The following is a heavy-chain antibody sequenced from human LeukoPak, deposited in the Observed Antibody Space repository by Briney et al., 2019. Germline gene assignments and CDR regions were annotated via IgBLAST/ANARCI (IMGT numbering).Heavy chain of an antibody. Sequence: ASVKVSCKASGYTFTSYGISWVRQAPGQGLEWMGWISAYNGNTNYAQKLQGRVTMTTDTSTSTVYMELRSLRSDDTAVYYCARHVRDYYDSSGYYRLDAFDISGQGTLVTVSS. D-gene: IGHD3-22*01. J-gene: IGHJ3*02. CDR1: GYTFTSYG. CDR2: ISAYNGNT. V-gene: IGHV1-18*01. CDR3: ARHVRDYYDSSGYYRLDAFDI.